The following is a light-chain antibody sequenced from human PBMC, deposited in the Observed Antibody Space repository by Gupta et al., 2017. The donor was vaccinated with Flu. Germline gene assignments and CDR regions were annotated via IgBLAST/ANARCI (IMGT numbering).Light chain of an antibody. CDR2: AAS. CDR1: QGISNY. Sequence: IQLTPSPSSLSASVGDRVTITCRAIQGISNYLAWYHQKPGKVPKLLIYAASTLQSGVPSRFSGSGAGTDFTLTISSRQPEDVATYYCQKYNSAPPPWTFGQGTKVEIK. V-gene: IGKV1-27*01. J-gene: IGKJ1*01. CDR3: QKYNSAPPPWT.